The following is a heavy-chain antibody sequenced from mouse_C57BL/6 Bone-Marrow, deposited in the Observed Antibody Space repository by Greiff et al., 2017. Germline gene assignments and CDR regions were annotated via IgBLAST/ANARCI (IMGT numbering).Heavy chain of an antibody. CDR3: NSNYAY. CDR1: GYTFTSYW. J-gene: IGHJ3*01. CDR2: IHPNSGST. V-gene: IGHV1-64*01. Sequence: VQLQQPGAELVKPGASVKLSCKASGYTFTSYWMHWVKQRPGQGLEWIGMIHPNSGSTNYNEKFKSKATLTVDKSSSTAYMQLRSLTSEDSAVYYCNSNYAYWGQGTLVTVSA. D-gene: IGHD2-5*01.